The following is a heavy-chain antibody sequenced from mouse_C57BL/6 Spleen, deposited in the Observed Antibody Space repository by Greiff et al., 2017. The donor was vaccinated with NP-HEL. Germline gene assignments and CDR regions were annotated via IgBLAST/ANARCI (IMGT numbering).Heavy chain of an antibody. J-gene: IGHJ1*03. CDR3: ARPPSYGSSSYWYFDV. Sequence: DVQLVESGGDLVKPGGSLKLSCAASGFTFSSYGMSWVRQTPDKRLEWVATISSGGSYTYYPDSVKGRFTISRDNAKNTLYLQLSSLKSEDTAMYYSARPPSYGSSSYWYFDVWGTGTTVTVSS. CDR1: GFTFSSYG. D-gene: IGHD1-1*01. V-gene: IGHV5-6*01. CDR2: ISSGGSYT.